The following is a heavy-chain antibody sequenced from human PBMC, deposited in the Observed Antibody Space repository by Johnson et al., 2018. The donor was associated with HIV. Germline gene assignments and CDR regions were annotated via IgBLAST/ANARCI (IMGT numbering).Heavy chain of an antibody. Sequence: MLLVESGGGLIQPGGSLRLSCAASGFTVSSNYMSWVRQAPGKGLEWVCGIDGNGGNKRYADSVKGRFTISRDNAKNSLYLQMNSLRAEDTALYYCARDKYGVPSGAFDIWGQGTMVSVSS. CDR1: GFTVSSNY. J-gene: IGHJ3*02. D-gene: IGHD4-17*01. CDR2: IDGNGGNK. V-gene: IGHV3-20*04. CDR3: ARDKYGVPSGAFDI.